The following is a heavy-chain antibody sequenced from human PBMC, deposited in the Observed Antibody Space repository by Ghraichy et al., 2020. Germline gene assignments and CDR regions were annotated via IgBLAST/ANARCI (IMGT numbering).Heavy chain of an antibody. CDR3: ARLRGYDFWSGYYGNGYFDY. D-gene: IGHD3-3*01. CDR2: IYYSGST. Sequence: SETLSLTCTVSGGSISSYYWSWIRQPPGKGLEWIGYIYYSGSTNYNPSLKSRVTISVDTSKNQFSLKLSSVTAADTAVYYCARLRGYDFWSGYYGNGYFDYWGQGTLVTVSS. CDR1: GGSISSYY. V-gene: IGHV4-59*08. J-gene: IGHJ4*02.